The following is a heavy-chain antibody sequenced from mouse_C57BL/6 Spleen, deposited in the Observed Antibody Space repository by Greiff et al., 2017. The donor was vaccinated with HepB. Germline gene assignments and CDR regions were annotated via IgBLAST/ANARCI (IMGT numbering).Heavy chain of an antibody. V-gene: IGHV7-3*01. J-gene: IGHJ4*01. CDR3: ARYDGYDLYYAMDY. D-gene: IGHD2-2*01. CDR1: GFTFTDYY. CDR2: IRNKANGYTT. Sequence: DVQLVESGGGLVQPGGSLSLSCAASGFTFTDYYMSWVRQPPGKALEWLGFIRNKANGYTTEYSASVKGRFTISRDNSQSILYLQMNALRAEDSATYYCARYDGYDLYYAMDYWGQGTSVTVSS.